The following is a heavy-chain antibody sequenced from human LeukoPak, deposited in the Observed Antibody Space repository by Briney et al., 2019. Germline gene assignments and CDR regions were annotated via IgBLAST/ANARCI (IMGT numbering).Heavy chain of an antibody. CDR3: ARAIAVVDY. D-gene: IGHD6-19*01. CDR2: INPNSGGT. V-gene: IGHV1-2*02. Sequence: GASVKVSCKASGYTFTDYYIHWVRQAPGQGLEWMGWINPNSGGTNSAQKFQGRVTMTKDTSISTAYMELSRLRSDDTAVYFCARAIAVVDYWGQGTLVTVPS. CDR1: GYTFTDYY. J-gene: IGHJ4*02.